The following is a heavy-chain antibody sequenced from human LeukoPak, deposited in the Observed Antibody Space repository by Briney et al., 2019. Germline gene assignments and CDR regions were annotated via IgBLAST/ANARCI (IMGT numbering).Heavy chain of an antibody. Sequence: SGPTLLKPTQTPTLTCTFAGFSLSTSGLGVGWIRQPPGKALEWLALIYWDADKRYRPSLKSRLTITKDTSKNQVVLTMTNMDPVDTATYYCAQDGGQLGRIVYWGQGTLVTVSS. CDR1: GFSLSTSGLG. V-gene: IGHV2-5*02. CDR2: IYWDADK. D-gene: IGHD6-6*01. J-gene: IGHJ4*02. CDR3: AQDGGQLGRIVY.